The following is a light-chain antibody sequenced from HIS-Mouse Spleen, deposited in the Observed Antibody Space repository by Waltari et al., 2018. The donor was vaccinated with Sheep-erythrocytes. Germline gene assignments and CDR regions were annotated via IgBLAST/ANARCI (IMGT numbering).Light chain of an antibody. Sequence: SYVLTQPPSVSVAPGKTARITCGGNNIGSKSVHWYQQKPGQAPVLVVYDDSDRPSGVPDRFSGSKSGNTASLTVSGLQAEDEADYYCSSYAGSNNWVFGGGTKLTVL. CDR1: NIGSKS. CDR3: SSYAGSNNWV. V-gene: IGLV3-21*03. CDR2: DDS. J-gene: IGLJ3*02.